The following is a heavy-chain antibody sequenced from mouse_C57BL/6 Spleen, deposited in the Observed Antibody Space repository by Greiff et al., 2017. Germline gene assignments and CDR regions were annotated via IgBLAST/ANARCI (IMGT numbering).Heavy chain of an antibody. D-gene: IGHD2-4*01. CDR1: GYTFTSYW. CDR2: IHPSDSDT. CDR3: ATFYDYDWYFDV. Sequence: QVQLQQPGAELVKPGASVKVSCKASGYTFTSYWMHWVKQRPGQGLEWIGRIHPSDSDTNYNQKFKGKATLTVDKSSSTAYTQLSSLTSEDSAVYYCATFYDYDWYFDVWGTGTTVTVSS. J-gene: IGHJ1*03. V-gene: IGHV1-74*01.